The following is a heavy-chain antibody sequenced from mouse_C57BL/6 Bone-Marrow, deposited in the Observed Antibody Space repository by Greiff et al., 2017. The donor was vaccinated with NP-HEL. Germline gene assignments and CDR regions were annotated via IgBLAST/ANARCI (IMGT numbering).Heavy chain of an antibody. J-gene: IGHJ1*03. D-gene: IGHD1-1*01. CDR3: ARYDYGSRGWYFDV. CDR1: GYTFTSYW. V-gene: IGHV1-72*01. Sequence: QVQLQQPGADLVKPGASVKLSCKASGYTFTSYWMHWVKQRPGRGLEWIGRIYPNSGGTKFNEKFKTKATLTVDKPSSTAYMQLSSLTSEDSAVYYCARYDYGSRGWYFDVWGTGTTVTVSS. CDR2: IYPNSGGT.